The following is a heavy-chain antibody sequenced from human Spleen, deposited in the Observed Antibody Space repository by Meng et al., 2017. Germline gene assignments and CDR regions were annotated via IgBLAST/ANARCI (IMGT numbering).Heavy chain of an antibody. J-gene: IGHJ3*02. D-gene: IGHD2/OR15-2a*01. CDR1: GFTFSNYW. Sequence: GGSLRLSCAASGFTFSNYWMHWVRQAPGKGLVWVSRINTDGTTTTYADSVKDRFTISRDNAKNTLYLQMNSLRGEDTAVYYCAREIIGAASAFDIWGQGTLVTVSS. CDR2: INTDGTTT. V-gene: IGHV3-74*01. CDR3: AREIIGAASAFDI.